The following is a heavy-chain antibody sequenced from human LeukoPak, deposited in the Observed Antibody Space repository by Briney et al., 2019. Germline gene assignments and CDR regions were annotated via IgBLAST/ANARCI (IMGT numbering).Heavy chain of an antibody. CDR3: ARHKVTYDD. CDR1: GGSISSSNYY. J-gene: IGHJ4*02. CDR2: IYYSGST. D-gene: IGHD3-3*01. Sequence: SETLSLTCTVSGGSISSSNYYWGWIRQPPGKGLEWIGSIYYSGSTYYNPSLKSRVTISVDTSKNQFSLKLSSVTAADTAVYYCARHKVTYDDWGQGTLVTVSS. V-gene: IGHV4-39*01.